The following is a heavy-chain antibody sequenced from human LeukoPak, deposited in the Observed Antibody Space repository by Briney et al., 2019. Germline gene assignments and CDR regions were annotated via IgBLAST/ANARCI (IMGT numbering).Heavy chain of an antibody. CDR1: GFTFSSYS. J-gene: IGHJ6*03. V-gene: IGHV3-43*02. D-gene: IGHD6-13*01. Sequence: GGSLRLSCAASGFTFSSYSMNWVRQAPGKGLEWVSLISGDGGSTYYADSVKGRFTISRDNSKNSLYLQMNSLRTEDTALYYCAKQLGYYYYYMDVWGKGTTVTVSS. CDR3: AKQLGYYYYYMDV. CDR2: ISGDGGST.